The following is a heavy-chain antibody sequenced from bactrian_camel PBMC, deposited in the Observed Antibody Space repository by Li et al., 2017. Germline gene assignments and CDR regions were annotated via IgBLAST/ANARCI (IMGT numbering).Heavy chain of an antibody. Sequence: HVQLVESGGGSVQSGGSLRLSCTASGFAFTTNDCMGWYRQAPGKEREGVAAITTRARSTEYADSVKARFTISQDDAGHTVYLQMSSLKPEDTGMYYCAAADYSDYPICEMEASNYNYWGQGTQVTVS. CDR1: GFAFTTND. V-gene: IGHV3S53*01. J-gene: IGHJ4*01. CDR2: ITTRARST. D-gene: IGHD4*01. CDR3: AAADYSDYPICEMEASNYNY.